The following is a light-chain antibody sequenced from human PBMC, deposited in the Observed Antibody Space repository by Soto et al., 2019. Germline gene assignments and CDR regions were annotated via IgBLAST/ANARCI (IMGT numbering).Light chain of an antibody. CDR2: LGS. CDR1: QSLLHSNGYNY. CDR3: MQALQTPLYT. V-gene: IGKV2-28*01. J-gene: IGKJ2*01. Sequence: DIVMTQSPLSLPVTPGEPASISCRSSQSLLHSNGYNYLDWYLQKPGQSPQLLIYLGSNRASGVTDRFSGSGSGTDFTLKISRVEAEDVGVYYCMQALQTPLYTFGQGTKLKIK.